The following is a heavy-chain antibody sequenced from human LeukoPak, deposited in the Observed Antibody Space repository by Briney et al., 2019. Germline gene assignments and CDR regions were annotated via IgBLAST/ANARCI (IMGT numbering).Heavy chain of an antibody. D-gene: IGHD2-2*01. V-gene: IGHV3-30*18. CDR1: GFTFNSYT. Sequence: GGSLRLSCAASGFTFNSYTMNWVRQAPGKGLEWVAVISYDGSNKYYADSVKGRFTISRDNSKNTLYLQMNSLRAEDTAVYYCAKEGYCSSTSCSPDYWGQGTLVTVSS. CDR2: ISYDGSNK. J-gene: IGHJ4*02. CDR3: AKEGYCSSTSCSPDY.